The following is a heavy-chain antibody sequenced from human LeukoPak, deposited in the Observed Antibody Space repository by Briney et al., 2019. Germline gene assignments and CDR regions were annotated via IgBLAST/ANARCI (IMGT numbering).Heavy chain of an antibody. CDR1: GFTFSSYA. CDR2: ISGSGGST. D-gene: IGHD6-6*01. Sequence: GGSLRLSCAASGFTFSSYAMSWVRQAPGKGLEWVSAISGSGGSTYYADSVKGRFTISRDNSKNTLYLQMNSLRAEDTAVYYCAKGLVALYSSSPLDYWGQGTLVTVSS. V-gene: IGHV3-23*01. J-gene: IGHJ4*02. CDR3: AKGLVALYSSSPLDY.